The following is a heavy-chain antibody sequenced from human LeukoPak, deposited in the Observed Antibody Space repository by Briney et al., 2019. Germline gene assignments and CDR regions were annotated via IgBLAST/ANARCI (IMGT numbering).Heavy chain of an antibody. J-gene: IGHJ4*02. CDR3: VRKGNGFDY. V-gene: IGHV3-64D*09. D-gene: IGHD4-23*01. CDR1: GFTVSSNF. Sequence: PGGSLRLSCAASGFTVSSNFMSWVRQAPGKGLEYVSAISTSGDSTYYVDSVKGRFTISRDNSRNMMYLQMNSLRAADTAVYYCVRKGNGFDYWGQGTLVTVSS. CDR2: ISTSGDST.